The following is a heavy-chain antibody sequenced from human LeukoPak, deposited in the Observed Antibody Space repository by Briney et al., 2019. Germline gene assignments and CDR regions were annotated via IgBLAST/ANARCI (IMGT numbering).Heavy chain of an antibody. CDR1: GGSISSSSYY. J-gene: IGHJ4*02. D-gene: IGHD2-2*01. V-gene: IGHV4-39*01. CDR2: IYYSGST. Sequence: PSETLSLTCTVSGGSISSSSYYWGWIRQPPGKGLEWIGSIYYSGSTYYNPSLKSRVTISVDTSKNQFSLKLSSVTAADTAVYYCARPSRYGSSTSCYWDYWGQGTLVTVSS. CDR3: ARPSRYGSSTSCYWDY.